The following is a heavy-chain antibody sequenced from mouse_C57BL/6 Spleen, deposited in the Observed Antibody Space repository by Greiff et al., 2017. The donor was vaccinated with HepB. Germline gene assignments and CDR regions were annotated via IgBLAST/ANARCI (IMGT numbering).Heavy chain of an antibody. J-gene: IGHJ2*01. Sequence: VQLQQSGPELVKPGASVKISCKASGYTFTDYYMNWVKQSHGKSLEWIGDINPNNGGTSYNQKFKGKATLTVDKSSSTAYMELRSLTSEDSAVYYCARSEVTTDYWGQGTTLTVSS. CDR1: GYTFTDYY. CDR3: ARSEVTTDY. D-gene: IGHD2-5*01. CDR2: INPNNGGT. V-gene: IGHV1-26*01.